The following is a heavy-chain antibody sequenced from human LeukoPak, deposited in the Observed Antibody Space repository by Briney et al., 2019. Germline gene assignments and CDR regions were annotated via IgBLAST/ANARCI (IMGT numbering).Heavy chain of an antibody. Sequence: SETLSLTCAVYGGSFSGYYWSWIRQPPGKGLELIGEINHSGSTNYNPSLKSRVTISVDTSKNQFSLKLSSVTAADTAVYYCAKGHVLLWFGELFPPGHYGMDVWSKGTTVTVSS. J-gene: IGHJ6*04. V-gene: IGHV4-34*01. D-gene: IGHD3-10*01. CDR1: GGSFSGYY. CDR2: INHSGST. CDR3: AKGHVLLWFGELFPPGHYGMDV.